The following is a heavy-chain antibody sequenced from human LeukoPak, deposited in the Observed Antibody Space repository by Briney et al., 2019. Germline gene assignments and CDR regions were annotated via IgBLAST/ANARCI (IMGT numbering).Heavy chain of an antibody. CDR1: RFNLSAYT. CDR2: ISSSSVYI. V-gene: IGHV3-21*01. CDR3: ATGENYDYVWGSYRPSPFDY. D-gene: IGHD3-16*02. Sequence: GGSLRLSCAASRFNLSAYTMNWVRQAPGKGLEWVSSISSSSVYIYYADSVKGRFTISRDNAKNSLYLQMNSLRAEDTAVYYCATGENYDYVWGSYRPSPFDYWGQGTLVTVSS. J-gene: IGHJ4*02.